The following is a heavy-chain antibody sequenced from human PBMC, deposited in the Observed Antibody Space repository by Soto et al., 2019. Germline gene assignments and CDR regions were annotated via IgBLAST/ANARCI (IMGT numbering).Heavy chain of an antibody. CDR3: ARYNPYDIEY. D-gene: IGHD1-1*01. CDR1: GTSISSYY. CDR2: IHYSGTT. Sequence: XATLSLTCADSGTSISSYYWSWIRQPPGKGLEWIANIHYSGTTNYNPSLASRVTLSVDTSKNQFSLKMTSVTAADRAMYFCARYNPYDIEYWGRGTLVNVS. J-gene: IGHJ4*02. V-gene: IGHV4-59*01.